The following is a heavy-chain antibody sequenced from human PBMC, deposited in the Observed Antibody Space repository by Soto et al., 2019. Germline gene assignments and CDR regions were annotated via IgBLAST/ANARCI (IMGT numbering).Heavy chain of an antibody. Sequence: PSETLSLTCTVSGGSISSATYSWSWIRQSPGKGLEWIGYIYYSGSTYYNPSLKSRVTISVDTSKNQFSLKLSSVTAADTAVDYCARSAGYCSGGSCRRLLVPLDYWGQGTLVTVSS. V-gene: IGHV4-30-4*07. CDR2: IYYSGST. D-gene: IGHD2-15*01. J-gene: IGHJ4*02. CDR3: ARSAGYCSGGSCRRLLVPLDY. CDR1: GGSISSATYS.